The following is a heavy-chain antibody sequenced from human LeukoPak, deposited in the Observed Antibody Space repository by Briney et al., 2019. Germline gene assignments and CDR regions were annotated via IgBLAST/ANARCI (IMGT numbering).Heavy chain of an antibody. D-gene: IGHD5-24*01. CDR2: IGTAGGT. J-gene: IGHJ4*02. Sequence: GGSLRLSCAASGFTFSSYDMHWVRQATGKGLEWVSAIGTAGGTYYPGSVKGRFTISRENAKNSLYLQMNSLRAGDTAVYYCARGLPPRRRDGYNYAYYFDYWGQGTLVTVSS. CDR3: ARGLPPRRRDGYNYAYYFDY. CDR1: GFTFSSYD. V-gene: IGHV3-13*01.